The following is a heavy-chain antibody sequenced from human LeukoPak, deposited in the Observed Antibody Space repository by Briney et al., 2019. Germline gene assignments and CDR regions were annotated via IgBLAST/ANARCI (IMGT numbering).Heavy chain of an antibody. V-gene: IGHV3-30-3*01. CDR1: GFTFSSYA. CDR2: ISYDGSNK. J-gene: IGHJ4*02. Sequence: PGGSLRLSCAASGFTFSSYAMHWVRQAPGKGLEWVAVISYDGSNKYHADSVKGRFTISRDNSKNTLYLQMNSLRAEDTAVYYCARDRDSSGYPYYFDYWGQGTLVTVSS. CDR3: ARDRDSSGYPYYFDY. D-gene: IGHD3-22*01.